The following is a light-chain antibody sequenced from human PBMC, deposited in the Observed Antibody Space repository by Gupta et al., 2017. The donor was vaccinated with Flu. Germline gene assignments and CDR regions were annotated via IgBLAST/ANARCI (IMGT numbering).Light chain of an antibody. CDR2: FAS. Sequence: TQMTQSPASLSASVGDRVTITCRAGQNIGSYLNWYQQKSGKAPKLLIYFASTLQTGVPSRFSGSGSGTEFTLTISSLQPEDFATYYCQQGYTTPLTFGQGTRLDI. CDR1: QNIGSY. V-gene: IGKV1-39*01. J-gene: IGKJ5*01. CDR3: QQGYTTPLT.